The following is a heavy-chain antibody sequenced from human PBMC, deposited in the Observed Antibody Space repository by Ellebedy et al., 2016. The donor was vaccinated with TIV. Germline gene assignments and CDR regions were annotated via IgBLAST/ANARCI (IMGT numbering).Heavy chain of an antibody. CDR1: GGTSNRFA. V-gene: IGHV1-69*13. CDR3: ARSQGWWGEGTTILDY. J-gene: IGHJ4*02. Sequence: AASVKVSCKVSGGTSNRFALNWVRQAPGQGLEWMGGIIPMSVTPKYAQKFQGRVNFTADESTGTVYMELRTLISDHTAVYYCARSQGWWGEGTTILDYWGQGTLVTVSS. CDR2: IIPMSVTP. D-gene: IGHD2-15*01.